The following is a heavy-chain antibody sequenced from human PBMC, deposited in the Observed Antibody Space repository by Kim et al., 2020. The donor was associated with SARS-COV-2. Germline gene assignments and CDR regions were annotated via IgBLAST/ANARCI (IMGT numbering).Heavy chain of an antibody. Sequence: SVKVSCKASGGTFSSYAISWVRQAPGQGLEWMGGIIPIFGTANYAQKFQGRVTITADESTSTAYMELSSLRSEDTAVYYCARDGPYTRGAFDIWGQGTMVTVSS. CDR1: GGTFSSYA. CDR3: ARDGPYTRGAFDI. D-gene: IGHD2-2*01. J-gene: IGHJ3*02. V-gene: IGHV1-69*13. CDR2: IIPIFGTA.